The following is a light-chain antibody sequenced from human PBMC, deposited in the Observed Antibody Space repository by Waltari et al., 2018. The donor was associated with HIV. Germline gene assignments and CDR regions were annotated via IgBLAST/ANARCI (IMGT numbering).Light chain of an antibody. CDR1: SSDFGSYNL. J-gene: IGLJ1*01. Sequence: QSALTQPASVSGSPGQSITISCTGTSSDFGSYNLVSWYQHHPGKAPKLMIYEVTTRPSGVSNRFSDSKSGNAASLTIAGLQAEDEADYYCCSYAGSVYVFGTGTKVTVL. CDR3: CSYAGSVYV. CDR2: EVT. V-gene: IGLV2-23*02.